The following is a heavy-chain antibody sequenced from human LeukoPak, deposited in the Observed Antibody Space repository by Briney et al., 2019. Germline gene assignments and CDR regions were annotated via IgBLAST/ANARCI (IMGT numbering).Heavy chain of an antibody. D-gene: IGHD3-10*01. V-gene: IGHV4-61*02. CDR3: AREKRESQVALDY. J-gene: IGHJ4*02. Sequence: SQTLSLTFTVSGGSISSGSYYWSWIRQPAGKGLEWIGRIYTSGSTNYNPSLKSRVTISVDTSKNQFSLKLSSVTAADTAVYYCAREKRESQVALDYWGQGTLVTVSS. CDR2: IYTSGST. CDR1: GGSISSGSYY.